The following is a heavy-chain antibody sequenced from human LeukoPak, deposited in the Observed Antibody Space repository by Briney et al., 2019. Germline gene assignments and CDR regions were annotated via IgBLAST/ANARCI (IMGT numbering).Heavy chain of an antibody. J-gene: IGHJ4*02. CDR1: GFTFSSYS. CDR3: ARKYDFWSAYSDY. CDR2: ISSGNTYI. V-gene: IGHV3-21*01. Sequence: PGGSLRLSCAASGFTFSSYSMNWVRQAPGKGLEWVTYISSGNTYIYYADSVKGRFTISRDNTKNSLYLQMNSLRAEDTAVYYCARKYDFWSAYSDYWGQGTLVTVSS. D-gene: IGHD3-3*01.